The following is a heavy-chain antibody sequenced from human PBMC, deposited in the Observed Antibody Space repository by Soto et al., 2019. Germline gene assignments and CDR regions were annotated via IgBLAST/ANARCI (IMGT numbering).Heavy chain of an antibody. D-gene: IGHD3-3*01. CDR3: ARGAVDFWSGYYALESYYYMDV. Sequence: GVSVKVSCKASGYTFTSYAMHCARHAPGQRLEWMGWINAGNGNTKYSQKFQGRVTITRDTSASTAYIELSSLRSEDTAVYYCARGAVDFWSGYYALESYYYMDVWGKGTTVTVSS. CDR1: GYTFTSYA. V-gene: IGHV1-3*01. CDR2: INAGNGNT. J-gene: IGHJ6*03.